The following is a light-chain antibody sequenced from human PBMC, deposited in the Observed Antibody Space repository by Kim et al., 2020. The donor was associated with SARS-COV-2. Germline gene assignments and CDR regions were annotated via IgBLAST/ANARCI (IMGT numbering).Light chain of an antibody. J-gene: IGLJ2*01. Sequence: VAVGQTVRNTCQGDSLRSYYATWYQQEPGQAPIHVIYGKNNRPAGIPDRFAGSSSGNTASLTITGTQAGDEADYYCNSRDSNDNVVFGGGTKLTVL. CDR1: SLRSYY. CDR3: NSRDSNDNVV. V-gene: IGLV3-19*01. CDR2: GKN.